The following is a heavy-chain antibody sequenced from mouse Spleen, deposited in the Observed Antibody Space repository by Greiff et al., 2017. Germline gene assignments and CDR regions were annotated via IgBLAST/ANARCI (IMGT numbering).Heavy chain of an antibody. Sequence: EVKVEESGEGLVKPGGSLKLSCAASGFTFSSYAMSWVRQTPEKRLEWVAYISTGGDYIYYADTVKGRFTISRDNARNTLYLQMSSLKSEDTAMYYCTRDYYGSDYWGQGTTLTVSS. D-gene: IGHD1-1*01. V-gene: IGHV5-9-1*02. J-gene: IGHJ2*01. CDR2: ISTGGDYI. CDR3: TRDYYGSDY. CDR1: GFTFSSYA.